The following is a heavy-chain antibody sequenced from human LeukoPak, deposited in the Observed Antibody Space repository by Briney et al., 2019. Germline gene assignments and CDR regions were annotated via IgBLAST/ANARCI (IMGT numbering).Heavy chain of an antibody. V-gene: IGHV1-46*02. CDR1: VYNFNEYY. CDR2: IHPDVGST. CDR3: ARAFNSIQPLDY. Sequence: ASLKVSCKASVYNFNEYYIYCVPEAPGHGLEAMGYIHPDVGSTNYAQKFQGRVTMTSDMSTNTVYMELRSLRSEDTAMYYCARAFNSIQPLDYWGQGTLVTVSS. J-gene: IGHJ4*02. D-gene: IGHD2-2*01.